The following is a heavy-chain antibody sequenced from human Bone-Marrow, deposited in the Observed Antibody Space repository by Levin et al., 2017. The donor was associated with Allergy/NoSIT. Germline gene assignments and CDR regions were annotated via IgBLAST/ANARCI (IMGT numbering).Heavy chain of an antibody. V-gene: IGHV1-2*06. J-gene: IGHJ4*02. CDR3: ARDLYYDSSGTDY. Sequence: ASVKVSCKASGYTFTGYYMHWVRQAPGQGLEWMGRINPNSGGTNYAQKFQGRVTMTRDTSISTAYMELSRLRSDDTAVYYCARDLYYDSSGTDYWGQGTLVTVSS. D-gene: IGHD3-22*01. CDR1: GYTFTGYY. CDR2: INPNSGGT.